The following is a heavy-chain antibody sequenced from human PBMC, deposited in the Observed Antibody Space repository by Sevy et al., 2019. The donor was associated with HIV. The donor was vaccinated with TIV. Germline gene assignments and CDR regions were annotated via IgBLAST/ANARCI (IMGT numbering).Heavy chain of an antibody. V-gene: IGHV4-39*01. Sequence: SETLSLTCTVSGGSISSSSYYWGWIRQPPGKWLEWIGSIYYSGSTYYNPSLKSRVTISVDTSKNQFSLKLSSVTAADTAVYYCARRQGFLEANYYYGMDVWGQGTTVTVSS. CDR3: ARRQGFLEANYYYGMDV. J-gene: IGHJ6*02. CDR1: GGSISSSSYY. D-gene: IGHD3-3*01. CDR2: IYYSGST.